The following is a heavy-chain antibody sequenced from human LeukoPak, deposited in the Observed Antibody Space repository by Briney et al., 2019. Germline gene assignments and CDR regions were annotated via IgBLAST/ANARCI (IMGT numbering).Heavy chain of an antibody. D-gene: IGHD7-27*01. CDR2: ISSKGRST. CDR3: ARGGRNWGIYYFDY. Sequence: GGSLTLSCAASGFTFDDYSMMWLPHTPGKGLEWFSGISSKGRSTGYAESVKGPFTISGANAKNPQYLQMNSLRAEDTALYYCARGGRNWGIYYFDYWGQGTLGTVSS. CDR1: GFTFDDYS. J-gene: IGHJ4*02. V-gene: IGHV3-20*04.